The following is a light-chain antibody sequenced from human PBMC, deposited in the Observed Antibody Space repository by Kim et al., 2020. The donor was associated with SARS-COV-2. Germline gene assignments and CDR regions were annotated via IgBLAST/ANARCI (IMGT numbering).Light chain of an antibody. CDR1: SSDVGGSKY. V-gene: IGLV2-11*01. J-gene: IGLJ2*01. Sequence: QSALTQPRSVSGSPGQSVTISCTGTSSDVGGSKYVSWYQQHPGKAPKLMIYDVSKRPSGVPDRFSGSKSDNTASLTISGLRAEDEADYHCCAYGGSHTLVFGGGTQLTVL. CDR3: CAYGGSHTLV. CDR2: DVS.